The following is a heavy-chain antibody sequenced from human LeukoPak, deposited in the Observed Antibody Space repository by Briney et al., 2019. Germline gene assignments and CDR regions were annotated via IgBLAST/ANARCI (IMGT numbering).Heavy chain of an antibody. CDR3: ARATRGYDFWSGSLGTMDV. V-gene: IGHV3-11*04. Sequence: GGSLRLSCAASGFTFSDYYMSWIRQAPGKGLEWVSYISSSGSTIYYADSVKGRFTISRDNAKNSLYLQMNSLRAEDTAVYYCARATRGYDFWSGSLGTMDVWGKGTTVTVSS. CDR2: ISSSGSTI. J-gene: IGHJ6*03. CDR1: GFTFSDYY. D-gene: IGHD3-3*01.